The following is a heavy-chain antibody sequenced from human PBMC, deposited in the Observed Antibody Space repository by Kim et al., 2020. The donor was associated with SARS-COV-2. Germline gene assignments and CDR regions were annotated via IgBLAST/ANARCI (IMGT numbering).Heavy chain of an antibody. V-gene: IGHV1-8*01. D-gene: IGHD3-22*01. J-gene: IGHJ3*02. CDR3: ATDSSGYYDAFDI. Sequence: YAQKFQGRVTMTRNTSISTAYMELSSLRSEDTAVYYCATDSSGYYDAFDIWGQGTMVTVSS.